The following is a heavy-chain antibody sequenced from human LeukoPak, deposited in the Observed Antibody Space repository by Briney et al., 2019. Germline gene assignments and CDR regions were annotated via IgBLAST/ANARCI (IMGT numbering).Heavy chain of an antibody. V-gene: IGHV3-53*01. CDR2: IYSGGST. D-gene: IGHD1-26*01. Sequence: GGSLRLSCAASGFTVSSNYMSWVRQAPGKGLEWVSVIYSGGSTYYADSEKGRFTISRDNSKNTLHLQMNSLRADDTAVYYCARDSPTVGGYGMDVWGQGTTVSVSS. CDR1: GFTVSSNY. J-gene: IGHJ6*02. CDR3: ARDSPTVGGYGMDV.